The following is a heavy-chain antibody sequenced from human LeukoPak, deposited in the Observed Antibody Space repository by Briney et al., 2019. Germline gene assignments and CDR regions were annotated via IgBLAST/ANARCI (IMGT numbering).Heavy chain of an antibody. CDR1: GGSISSYY. J-gene: IGHJ4*02. V-gene: IGHV4-59*08. CDR3: ARSYCYDFRFDY. D-gene: IGHD3-22*01. CDR2: IYYSGSA. Sequence: SETLSLTCTVSGGSISSYYWSWIRQPPGKGLEWIGYIYYSGSANYNPSLKSRVTISVDTSKNQFSLKLSSVTAADTAVYYCARSYCYDFRFDYWGQGTLVTVSS.